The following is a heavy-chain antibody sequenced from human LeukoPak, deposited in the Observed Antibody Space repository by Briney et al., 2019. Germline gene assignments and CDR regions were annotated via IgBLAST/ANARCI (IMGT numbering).Heavy chain of an antibody. J-gene: IGHJ5*02. CDR1: GGSISSYY. Sequence: PSETLSLTCTVSGGSISSYYWSWIRQPPGKGLEWIGYIYYSGSTNYNPSLKSRVTISVDTSKNQFSLKLSSVTAADTAVYYCARVVVAAHNWFDPWGQGTLVTVSS. V-gene: IGHV4-59*01. CDR3: ARVVVAAHNWFDP. CDR2: IYYSGST. D-gene: IGHD2-15*01.